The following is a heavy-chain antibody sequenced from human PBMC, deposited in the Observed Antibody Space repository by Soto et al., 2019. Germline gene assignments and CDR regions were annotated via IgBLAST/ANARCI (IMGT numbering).Heavy chain of an antibody. D-gene: IGHD6-6*01. CDR2: ISAYNGDT. CDR3: ERVRQLVGYFYYYRDV. CDR1: GYTFTNYG. J-gene: IGHJ6*03. Sequence: QVQLLQSGAEVKKPGASVKVSCKASGYTFTNYGITWVRQAPGQGLEWMGWISAYNGDTHYTQRLQGRVTLTTDTSTSTAYMERRGLRSDDTAVYYCERVRQLVGYFYYYRDVWGKGTTVTVSS. V-gene: IGHV1-18*01.